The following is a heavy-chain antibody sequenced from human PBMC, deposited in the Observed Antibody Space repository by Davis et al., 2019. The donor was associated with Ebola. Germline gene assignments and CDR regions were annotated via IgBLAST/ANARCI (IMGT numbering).Heavy chain of an antibody. J-gene: IGHJ5*02. CDR3: ARHGGTWLRLAYPQFDP. D-gene: IGHD5-12*01. CDR1: GGSISSYY. Sequence: GSLRLSCTVSGGSISSYYWSWIRQPPGKGLEWIGYIYYSGSTNYNPSLKSRVTISVDTSKNQFSLKLSSVTAADTAVYYCARHGGTWLRLAYPQFDPWGQGTLVTVSS. CDR2: IYYSGST. V-gene: IGHV4-59*08.